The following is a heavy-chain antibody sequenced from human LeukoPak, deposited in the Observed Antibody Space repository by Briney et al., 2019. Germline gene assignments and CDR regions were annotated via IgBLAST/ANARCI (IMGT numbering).Heavy chain of an antibody. CDR1: GGSISSYY. Sequence: SETLSLTCTVSGGSISSYYWSWIRQPPGKGLEWIGYIYDSGSTNYNPSLKSRVTISIDTSKNQSSLKLSSVTAADTAMYYCARHMYSGRYYGIDYWGQGTLVTVSS. V-gene: IGHV4-59*08. J-gene: IGHJ4*02. CDR2: IYDSGST. CDR3: ARHMYSGRYYGIDY. D-gene: IGHD1-26*01.